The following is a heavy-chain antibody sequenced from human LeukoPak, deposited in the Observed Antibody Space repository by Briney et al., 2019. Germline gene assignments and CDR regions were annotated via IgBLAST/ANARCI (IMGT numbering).Heavy chain of an antibody. CDR1: GFTFSSYS. J-gene: IGHJ4*01. CDR3: VAPSTVPSNWETLEY. CDR2: ISSSSSYI. D-gene: IGHD7-27*01. Sequence: GGSLRPSCAASGFTFSSYSMNWVRQAPGKGLEWVSSISSSSSYIYYADSVKGRFTISRDNSQNTLYLQMNSLGPEDTALYYCVAPSTVPSNWETLEYWGHGTLVTVSS. V-gene: IGHV3-21*01.